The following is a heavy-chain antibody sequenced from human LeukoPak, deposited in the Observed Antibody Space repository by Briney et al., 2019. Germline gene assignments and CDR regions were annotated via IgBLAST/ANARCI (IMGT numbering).Heavy chain of an antibody. Sequence: PSETLFLTCTVSGGSISNYYWNWIRQPQARGLEWIGYIYYIGSTNYNPPLNSRVTISVDTSKNQFSLKLNSVTAADTAVYYCARGGLFSTDNWFDPWGQGTLVTVSS. J-gene: IGHJ5*02. CDR2: IYYIGST. D-gene: IGHD3-9*01. CDR1: GGSISNYY. V-gene: IGHV4-59*01. CDR3: ARGGLFSTDNWFDP.